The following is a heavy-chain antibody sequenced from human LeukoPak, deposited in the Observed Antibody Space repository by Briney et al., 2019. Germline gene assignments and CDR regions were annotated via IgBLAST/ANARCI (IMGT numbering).Heavy chain of an antibody. V-gene: IGHV3-74*01. CDR2: VKEDGRET. J-gene: IGHJ2*01. Sequence: GGSLRLSCVGSGFTFNTYWIHWVRQAPGKGLVWVSRVKEDGRETNYADSVKGRFTLSRDNAKNTVYLQMSNLRAEDTAVYHCARAKPADFDLWGRGTLVTVSS. CDR3: ARAKPADFDL. CDR1: GFTFNTYW.